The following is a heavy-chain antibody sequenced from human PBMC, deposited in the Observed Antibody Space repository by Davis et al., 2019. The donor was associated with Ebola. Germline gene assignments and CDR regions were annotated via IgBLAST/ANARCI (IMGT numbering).Heavy chain of an antibody. CDR2: IKQDGSEK. D-gene: IGHD4-11*01. V-gene: IGHV3-7*01. CDR1: GFTFSSYW. J-gene: IGHJ6*03. CDR3: ARVYSNYFPNYYYYMDV. Sequence: GESLKISCAASGFTFSSYWMSWVRQAPGKGLEWVANIKQDGSEKYYVDSVKGRFTISRDNAKNTLYLQMNSLRAEDTAVYYCARVYSNYFPNYYYYMDVWGKGTTVTVSS.